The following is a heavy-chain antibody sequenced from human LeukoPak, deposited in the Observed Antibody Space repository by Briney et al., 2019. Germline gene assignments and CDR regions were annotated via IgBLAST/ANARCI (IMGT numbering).Heavy chain of an antibody. CDR2: ISTNGGST. V-gene: IGHV3-64*02. Sequence: GGSLRLSCAASGFTFSSYAMHWVRQAPGKGLEYVSCISTNGGSTYYADSVKGRFTISRDNSKNTLFLQIGSLRAEDMAVYYCARGGGRNTTMVWAFDYWGQGTLVTVSS. CDR1: GFTFSSYA. D-gene: IGHD5-18*01. CDR3: ARGGGRNTTMVWAFDY. J-gene: IGHJ4*02.